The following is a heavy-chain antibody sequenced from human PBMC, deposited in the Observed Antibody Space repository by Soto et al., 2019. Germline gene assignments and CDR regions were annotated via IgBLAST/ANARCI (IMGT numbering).Heavy chain of an antibody. J-gene: IGHJ4*02. D-gene: IGHD3-3*01. CDR2: IYWDDDK. V-gene: IGHV2-5*02. CDR3: AHRILRTVFGLVTTTAIYFDF. CDR1: GFSLTTSGVG. Sequence: QITLNESGPPVVKPAETLTLTCTFSGFSLTTSGVGVGWIRQSPGKAPEWLALIYWDDDKRYSASLKSRLTSTKDTSKSQVVLTMASVDPADTATYYCAHRILRTVFGLVTTTAIYFDFWGQGTPVVVSS.